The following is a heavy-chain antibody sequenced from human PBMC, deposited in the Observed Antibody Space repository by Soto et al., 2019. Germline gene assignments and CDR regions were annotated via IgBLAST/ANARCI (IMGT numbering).Heavy chain of an antibody. V-gene: IGHV3-7*03. CDR2: IHQDGSEK. Sequence: GGSLRLSCAASGFTFSRYWMSWVRQAPGKGLEWVANIHQDGSEKYYVDSVKGRFTITRDNAKNSLFLQMNSLRAEDTAMYYCASSVVLDAFDALDIWGQGTMVTVSS. CDR1: GFTFSRYW. D-gene: IGHD2-15*01. J-gene: IGHJ3*02. CDR3: ASSVVLDAFDALDI.